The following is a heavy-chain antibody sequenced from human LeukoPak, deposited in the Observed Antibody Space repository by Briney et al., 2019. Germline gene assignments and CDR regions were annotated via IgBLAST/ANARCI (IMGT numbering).Heavy chain of an antibody. CDR3: ARDRDSSGDHYHGMDV. J-gene: IGHJ6*02. D-gene: IGHD6-19*01. V-gene: IGHV3-48*01. CDR2: INGRSTTI. CDR1: GFTFSPYG. Sequence: GGSLRLSCAASGFTFSPYGMTWVRQAPGKGLEWVSLINGRSTTIYYADSVKDRSTISRDNAKNSLYLQMNSLRAEDTAVYYCARDRDSSGDHYHGMDVWGQGTTVTVSS.